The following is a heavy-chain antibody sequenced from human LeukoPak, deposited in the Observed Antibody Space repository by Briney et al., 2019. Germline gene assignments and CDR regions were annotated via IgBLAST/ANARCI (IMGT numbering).Heavy chain of an antibody. V-gene: IGHV3-13*01. CDR3: AMMGYYYDSSGYSDAFDI. D-gene: IGHD3-22*01. CDR2: IGTAGDT. J-gene: IGHJ3*02. CDR1: GFTFSSYA. Sequence: GGSLRLSCAASGFTFSSYAMHWVRQATGKGLEWVSAIGTAGDTYYPGSVKGRFTISRENAKNSLYLQMNSLRAGDTAVYYCAMMGYYYDSSGYSDAFDIWGQGTMVTVSS.